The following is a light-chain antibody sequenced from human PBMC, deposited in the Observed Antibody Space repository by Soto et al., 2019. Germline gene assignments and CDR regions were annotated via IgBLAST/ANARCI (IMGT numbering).Light chain of an antibody. CDR2: NAS. CDR1: ESVSNS. V-gene: IGKV3-11*01. CDR3: QHRAGWPPALT. J-gene: IGKJ4*01. Sequence: ETVLTQSPATLSLSPGERATLPCRASESVSNSLAWYQHKPGQAPRLLIYNASNRATGIPARFSGSGSGTDFTLTISSLEPEDFAVYFCQHRAGWPPALTFGGGTKVDI.